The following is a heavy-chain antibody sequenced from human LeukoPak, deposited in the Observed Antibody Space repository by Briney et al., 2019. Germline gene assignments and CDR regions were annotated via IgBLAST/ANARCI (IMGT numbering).Heavy chain of an antibody. CDR2: IIPIFGTA. CDR3: AIGITIFGVVRYYYYGMDV. V-gene: IGHV1-69*01. J-gene: IGHJ6*02. D-gene: IGHD3-3*01. Sequence: SVKVSCKASGGTFSSYAISWVRQAPGQGLEWMGGIIPIFGTANYAQKFQGRVTITADESTSTAYMELSSLRSEDTAVYYCAIGITIFGVVRYYYYGMDVWGQGTTVTVSS. CDR1: GGTFSSYA.